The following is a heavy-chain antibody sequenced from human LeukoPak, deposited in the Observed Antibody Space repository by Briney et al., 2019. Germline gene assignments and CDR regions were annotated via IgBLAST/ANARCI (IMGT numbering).Heavy chain of an antibody. CDR2: IYYSGST. J-gene: IGHJ4*02. V-gene: IGHV4-61*01. CDR3: ARADGSVSLDY. Sequence: SETLSLTCAVSGGSVTSINYYWSWIRQPPGKGLEWIGYIYYSGSTNYNPSLKSRVTISVDTSKNQFSLKLRSVTAADTAVYYCARADGSVSLDYWGQGTLVTVSS. CDR1: GGSVTSINYY. D-gene: IGHD3-16*01.